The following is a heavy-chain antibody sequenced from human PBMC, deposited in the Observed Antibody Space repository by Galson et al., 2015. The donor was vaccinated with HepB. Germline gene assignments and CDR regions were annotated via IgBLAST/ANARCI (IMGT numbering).Heavy chain of an antibody. J-gene: IGHJ4*02. V-gene: IGHV3-48*02. Sequence: SLRLSCAASGFTFSSYSMNWVRQAPGKGLEWVSYISSSSSTIYYADSVKGRSTISRDNAKNSLYLQMDSLRDEDTAVYYCASASGWYPGWADYWGQGTLVTVSS. CDR3: ASASGWYPGWADY. D-gene: IGHD6-19*01. CDR1: GFTFSSYS. CDR2: ISSSSSTI.